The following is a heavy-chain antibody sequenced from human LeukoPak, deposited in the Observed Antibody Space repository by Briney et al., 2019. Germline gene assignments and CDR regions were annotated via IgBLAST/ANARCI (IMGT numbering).Heavy chain of an antibody. CDR2: ISYDGSNK. Sequence: GRSLRLSCAASGFTFSSYGMHWVRQAPGKGLEWVAVISYDGSNKYYADSVKGRFTISRDNSKNTLYLQMNSLRAEDTAVYYCAKDGPSYSSGRYGGLGWFDPWGQGTLVTVSS. J-gene: IGHJ5*02. CDR3: AKDGPSYSSGRYGGLGWFDP. D-gene: IGHD6-19*01. V-gene: IGHV3-30*18. CDR1: GFTFSSYG.